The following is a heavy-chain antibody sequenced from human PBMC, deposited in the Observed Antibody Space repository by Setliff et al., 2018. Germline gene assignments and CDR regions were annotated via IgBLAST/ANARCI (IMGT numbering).Heavy chain of an antibody. V-gene: IGHV4-4*07. CDR1: GYSISKGHY. J-gene: IGHJ6*03. CDR2: IYIGGSA. Sequence: GALSLTCAVSGYSISKGHYWGWIRQPAGKGLEWIGHIYIGGSANYNPSLKSRVTMSIDTSKNQFSLKLNSVTAADMAVYYCAREQWLDPPGYYYKDVWAKGTTVTVSS. D-gene: IGHD6-19*01. CDR3: AREQWLDPPGYYYKDV.